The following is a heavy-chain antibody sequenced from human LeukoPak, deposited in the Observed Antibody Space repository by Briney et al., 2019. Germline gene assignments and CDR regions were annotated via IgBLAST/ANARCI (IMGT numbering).Heavy chain of an antibody. D-gene: IGHD3-22*01. Sequence: SETLSLTCAVYGGSFSGYYWSWIRQPPGKGLEWIGEINHSGSTNYNPSLKSRVTISVDTSKNQFSLKLSSVTAADTAVYYCARHRGSGYPYFDYWGQGTLVTVSS. CDR1: GGSFSGYY. CDR2: INHSGST. V-gene: IGHV4-34*01. J-gene: IGHJ4*02. CDR3: ARHRGSGYPYFDY.